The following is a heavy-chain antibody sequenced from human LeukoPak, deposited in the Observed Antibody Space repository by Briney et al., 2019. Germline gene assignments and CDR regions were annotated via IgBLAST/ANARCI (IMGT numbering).Heavy chain of an antibody. CDR3: ARDLSYFSFDD. Sequence: PGGSLRLSCAASGFIFRSHGMNWVRQAPGKGLEWVAGISPDEKKYYVDAVKGRFTISTDNSKNTLYLQMNSLRVEDTAMYYCARDLSYFSFDDWGQGTTVTVSS. V-gene: IGHV3-33*01. CDR2: ISPDEKK. D-gene: IGHD2-21*01. CDR1: GFIFRSHG. J-gene: IGHJ6*02.